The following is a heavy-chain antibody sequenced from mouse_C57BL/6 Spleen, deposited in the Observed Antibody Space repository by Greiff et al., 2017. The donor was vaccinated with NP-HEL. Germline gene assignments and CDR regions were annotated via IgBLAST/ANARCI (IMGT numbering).Heavy chain of an antibody. Sequence: VQLQQSGPELVKPGASVKISCKASGYAFSSSWMNWVKQRPGKGLEWIGRIYPGDGDTNYNGKFKGKATLTADKSSSTAYMQLSSLTSEDSAVYFCARFGTTVVAPFDYWGQGTTLTGSS. CDR2: IYPGDGDT. CDR1: GYAFSSSW. J-gene: IGHJ2*01. D-gene: IGHD1-1*01. CDR3: ARFGTTVVAPFDY. V-gene: IGHV1-82*01.